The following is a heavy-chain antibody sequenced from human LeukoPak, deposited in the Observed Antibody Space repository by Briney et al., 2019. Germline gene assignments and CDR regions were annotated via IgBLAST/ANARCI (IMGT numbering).Heavy chain of an antibody. J-gene: IGHJ4*02. CDR3: ARVAEAAALDY. Sequence: GGSLRLSCAASGFTFSSYAMSWVRQAPGKGLEWVSSISSSSSYIYYADSVKGRFTISRDNAKNSLYLQMNSLRADDTAVYYCARVAEAAALDYWGQGTMVTVSS. D-gene: IGHD6-13*01. CDR1: GFTFSSYA. V-gene: IGHV3-21*01. CDR2: ISSSSSYI.